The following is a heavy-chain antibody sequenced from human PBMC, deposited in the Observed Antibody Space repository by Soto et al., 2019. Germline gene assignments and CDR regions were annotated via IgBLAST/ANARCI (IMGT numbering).Heavy chain of an antibody. D-gene: IGHD6-25*01. CDR2: IWYDGSNK. CDR3: ARDSGGVES. J-gene: IGHJ5*01. CDR1: GFTFSSYG. Sequence: QVQLVESGGGVVQPGRSLRLSCAASGFTFSSYGMHWVRQAPGKGLEWVAIIWYDGSNKYYADSVKGRFTISRDNSKNTLYLQMNSLRAEDTAVYYCARDSGGVESWGQGTLVTVPS. V-gene: IGHV3-33*01.